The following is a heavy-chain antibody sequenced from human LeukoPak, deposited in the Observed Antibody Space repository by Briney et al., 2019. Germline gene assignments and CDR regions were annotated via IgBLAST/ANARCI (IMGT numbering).Heavy chain of an antibody. CDR3: ARDRVLRYDY. V-gene: IGHV4-38-2*02. CDR2: IYHSGST. J-gene: IGHJ4*02. D-gene: IGHD3-9*01. CDR1: GYFISSGYY. Sequence: SETLSLTCTVSGYFISSGYYWGWIRQPPGKGLEWIGSIYHSGSTYYNPSLKSRVTISVDTSKNQFSLKLSSVTAADTAVYYCARDRVLRYDYWGQGTLVTVSS.